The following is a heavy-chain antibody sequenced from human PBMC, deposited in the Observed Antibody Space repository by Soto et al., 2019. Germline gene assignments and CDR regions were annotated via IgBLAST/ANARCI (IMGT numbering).Heavy chain of an antibody. D-gene: IGHD3-9*01. V-gene: IGHV1-69*01. J-gene: IGHJ4*02. CDR2: IIPISGTA. CDR1: GGTFSSYA. CDR3: ARGAEYYDILTGYYDRSYYFDY. Sequence: QVQLVQSGAEVKKPGSSVKVSCKASGGTFSSYAISWVRQAPGQGLEWMGGIIPISGTANYAQKFQGRVTITADESTSTAYMELSNLRSEDTAVYYCARGAEYYDILTGYYDRSYYFDYWGQGTLVTVSS.